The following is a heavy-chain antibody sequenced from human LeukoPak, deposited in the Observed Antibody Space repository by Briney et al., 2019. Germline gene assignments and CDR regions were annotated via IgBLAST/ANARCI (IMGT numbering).Heavy chain of an antibody. V-gene: IGHV3-9*01. Sequence: GGSLRLSCAASGFTFDDYAMHWVRQAPGKGLEWVSGISWNSGSIGYADSVKGRFTISRDNAKNSLYLQMNSLRAEDTALYYCARDRVSSGYNMGAGMDVWGQGTTVTVFS. CDR2: ISWNSGSI. CDR3: ARDRVSSGYNMGAGMDV. CDR1: GFTFDDYA. D-gene: IGHD3-22*01. J-gene: IGHJ6*02.